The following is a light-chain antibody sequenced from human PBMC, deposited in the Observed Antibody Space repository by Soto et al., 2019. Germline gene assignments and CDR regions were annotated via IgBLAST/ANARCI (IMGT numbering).Light chain of an antibody. Sequence: QSVVTQPASLSGSPGQSITISCTGTISDVGGYNYVSWYQQHPGKAPKLMIYEVSNRPSGVSNRFSGSKSGNTASLTISGLQAEDEADYYCSSYTSSRTHVVFGGGT. CDR2: EVS. CDR3: SSYTSSRTHVV. J-gene: IGLJ2*01. V-gene: IGLV2-14*01. CDR1: ISDVGGYNY.